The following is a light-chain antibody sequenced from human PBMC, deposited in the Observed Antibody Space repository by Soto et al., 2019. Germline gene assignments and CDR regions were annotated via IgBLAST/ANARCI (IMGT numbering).Light chain of an antibody. V-gene: IGLV2-14*01. Sequence: QSVLTQPASVSGSPGQSITISCTGTSSDVGDYNYVSWYQQYPGKAPKLMIYGVSNRPSGVSNRFSGSKSGNTASLTISGLQAEDEADYYCSSYTTSSTHYVFGAGTKVT. CDR3: SSYTTSSTHYV. CDR1: SSDVGDYNY. CDR2: GVS. J-gene: IGLJ1*01.